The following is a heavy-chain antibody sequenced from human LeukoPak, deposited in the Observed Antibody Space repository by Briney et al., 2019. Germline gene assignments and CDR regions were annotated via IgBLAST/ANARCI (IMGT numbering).Heavy chain of an antibody. CDR1: GFTFSSYW. V-gene: IGHV3-23*01. Sequence: GGSLRLSCAASGFTFSSYWMSWVRQAPGKGLEWVSAISLSGGSTYYAGSVTGRFTISRDNSKNTLFLQMNSLRAEDTALYYCAKGGGSGAFDPWGQGTLVTVSS. CDR2: ISLSGGST. J-gene: IGHJ5*02. D-gene: IGHD3-10*01. CDR3: AKGGGSGAFDP.